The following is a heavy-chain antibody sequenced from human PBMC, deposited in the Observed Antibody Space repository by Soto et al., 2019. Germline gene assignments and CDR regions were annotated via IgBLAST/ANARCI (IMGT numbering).Heavy chain of an antibody. CDR1: GGSINSGQSY. CDR3: ARGRLSTQPPLFDL. Sequence: QVQLRESGPVLVKPSETLSLICNISGGSINSGQSYWSWLRQLPGKGPEYMGYIYYSGSTYYEPSFKSRMSISFDKPRIHFSLKLRSVTAADSAVYFCARGRLSTQPPLFDLWGPGALVTVSS. V-gene: IGHV4-31*02. J-gene: IGHJ4*02. CDR2: IYYSGST.